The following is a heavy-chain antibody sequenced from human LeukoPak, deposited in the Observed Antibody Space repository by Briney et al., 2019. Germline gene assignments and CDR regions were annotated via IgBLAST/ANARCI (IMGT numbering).Heavy chain of an antibody. V-gene: IGHV1-2*02. CDR1: GFTCTAYY. J-gene: IGHJ5*02. CDR3: VRDRPHNWFDP. CDR2: IKPNTGDT. Sequence: ASVKVSCKASGFTCTAYYLHWVRQAPGQGLEWMGLIKPNTGDTKYAQNFQGRVSMTRDTSITTAYMELSGLRSDDTAVYYCVRDRPHNWFDPWGQGTLVTVSS.